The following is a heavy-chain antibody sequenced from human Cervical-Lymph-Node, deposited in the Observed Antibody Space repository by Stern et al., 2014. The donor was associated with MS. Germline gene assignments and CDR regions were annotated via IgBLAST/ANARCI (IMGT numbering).Heavy chain of an antibody. V-gene: IGHV3-9*01. D-gene: IGHD5-24*01. CDR1: GFTFDDYA. CDR3: AKGVEDGYNPAYFDY. Sequence: EVQLLESGGGLVQPGRSLKLACAASGFTFDDYAMHWVRQAPGKDLEWVSGINWNSVNVAYADSVNGRFTISRDNAKNSLYLEMNSLRPEDTALYFCAKGVEDGYNPAYFDYWGQGSLVIVSP. CDR2: INWNSVNV. J-gene: IGHJ4*02.